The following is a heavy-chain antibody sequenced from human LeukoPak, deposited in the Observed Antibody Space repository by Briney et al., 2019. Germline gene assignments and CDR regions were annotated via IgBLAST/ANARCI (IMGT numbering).Heavy chain of an antibody. Sequence: GASVKVSCKASGYTLTSYGISWVRQAPGQGLEWMGWISAYNGNTNYAQKLQGRVTMTTDTSTSTAYMELKSLRSDDTAVYYCARDLAYGPNWFDPWGQGTLVTVSS. CDR2: ISAYNGNT. CDR1: GYTLTSYG. D-gene: IGHD3-10*01. J-gene: IGHJ5*02. CDR3: ARDLAYGPNWFDP. V-gene: IGHV1-18*04.